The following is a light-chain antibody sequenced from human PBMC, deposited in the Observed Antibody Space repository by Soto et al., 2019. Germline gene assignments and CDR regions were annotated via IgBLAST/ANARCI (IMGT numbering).Light chain of an antibody. V-gene: IGKV3-20*01. CDR3: QQYGSSRWT. CDR1: QSVSNTY. Sequence: EIVLTQSPDTLSLFPGERDNLSCRASQSVSNTYLAWYQQKPGQAPRPLISAASTRATGTPDRFSGSGSGTDFTLTISRLEPEDFAIYYCQQYGSSRWTFGQGTKVEIK. J-gene: IGKJ1*01. CDR2: AAS.